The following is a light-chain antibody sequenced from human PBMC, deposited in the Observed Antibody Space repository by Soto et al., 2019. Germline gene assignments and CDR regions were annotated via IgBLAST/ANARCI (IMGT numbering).Light chain of an antibody. CDR3: QQNNNWPRT. CDR2: GAS. J-gene: IGKJ1*01. V-gene: IGKV3-15*01. Sequence: ETVMTQSPATLSVSPGERATLSCRASQSVNSDLAWYQKKPGQAPRLLIYGASTRATGIPARFSGGGSGTEFTLTISSLPSEDVAFYYCQQNNNWPRTFGQGTKVEIK. CDR1: QSVNSD.